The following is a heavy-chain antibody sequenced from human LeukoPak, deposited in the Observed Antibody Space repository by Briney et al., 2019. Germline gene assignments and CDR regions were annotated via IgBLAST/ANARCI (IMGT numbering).Heavy chain of an antibody. J-gene: IGHJ5*02. D-gene: IGHD5-18*01. Sequence: SVKVSCKASGGTFSSYAISWVRQAPGQGLEWMGGIIPIFGTASYAQKFQGRVTITADESTSTAYMELSSLRSEDTAVYYCARAGVQLWLLGWFDPWGQGTLVTVSS. CDR2: IIPIFGTA. CDR3: ARAGVQLWLLGWFDP. V-gene: IGHV1-69*13. CDR1: GGTFSSYA.